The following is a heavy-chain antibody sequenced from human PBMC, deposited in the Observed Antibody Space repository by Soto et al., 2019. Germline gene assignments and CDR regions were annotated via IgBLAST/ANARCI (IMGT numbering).Heavy chain of an antibody. CDR3: ARDAVMVRGVPPNYGMDV. D-gene: IGHD3-10*01. CDR2: ISSSSSYI. V-gene: IGHV3-21*01. J-gene: IGHJ6*02. Sequence: GGSLRLSCAASGFTFSSYSMNWVRQAPGKGLEWVSSISSSSSYIYYADSVKGRFTISRDNAKNSLYLQMNSLRAEDTAVYYCARDAVMVRGVPPNYGMDVWGQGTTVTVSS. CDR1: GFTFSSYS.